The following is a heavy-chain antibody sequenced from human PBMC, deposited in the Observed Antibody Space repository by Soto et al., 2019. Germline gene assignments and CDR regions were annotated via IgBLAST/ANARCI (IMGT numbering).Heavy chain of an antibody. V-gene: IGHV5-10-1*01. CDR2: IDPSDSYT. CDR3: ATSLSVQAFDI. Sequence: PGESLKISCKGSGYCFTSYWISWVRQMPGKGLEWMGRIDPSDSYTNYSPSFQGHVTISADKSMSTAYLQWSSLKASDTAMYYCATSLSVQAFDIWGQGKMVTVSS. J-gene: IGHJ3*02. CDR1: GYCFTSYW.